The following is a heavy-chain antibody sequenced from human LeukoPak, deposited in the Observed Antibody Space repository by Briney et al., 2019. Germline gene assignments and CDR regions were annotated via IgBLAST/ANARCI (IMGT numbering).Heavy chain of an antibody. J-gene: IGHJ4*02. CDR3: TSLHYDYGDYPLRY. V-gene: IGHV3-73*01. Sequence: GGSLRLSCAASGFTFSGSAMHWVRQASGKGLEWVGRIRSKANSYATAYAASVKGRFTISRDDSKNTAYLQMNSLKTEDTAVYYCTSLHYDYGDYPLRYWGQGTLVTVSS. D-gene: IGHD4-17*01. CDR1: GFTFSGSA. CDR2: IRSKANSYAT.